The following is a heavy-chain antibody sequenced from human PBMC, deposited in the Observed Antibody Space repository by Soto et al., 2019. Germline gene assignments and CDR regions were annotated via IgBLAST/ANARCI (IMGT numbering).Heavy chain of an antibody. V-gene: IGHV3-21*01. Sequence: EVQLVESGGGLVKPGGSLRLSCAASGFTFSSYSMNWVRQAPGKGLEWVSSISSSSSYIYYADSVKGRFTISRDNAKNPLYLQMNSLRAEDTAVYYCAREGKACSNRRNWFDPWGQGTLVTVSS. CDR1: GFTFSSYS. CDR3: AREGKACSNRRNWFDP. D-gene: IGHD4-4*01. CDR2: ISSSSSYI. J-gene: IGHJ5*02.